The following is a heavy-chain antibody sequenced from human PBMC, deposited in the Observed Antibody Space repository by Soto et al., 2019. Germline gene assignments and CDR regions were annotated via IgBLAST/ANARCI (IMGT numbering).Heavy chain of an antibody. CDR2: ISSTSSTI. CDR3: ARDQADIVVGTTLYYYYGMDV. J-gene: IGHJ6*02. CDR1: GCSCPSYI. V-gene: IGHV3-48*01. D-gene: IGHD2-15*01. Sequence: GGSRKLSFVSVGCSCPSYIMYWVFQASGKGLEWVSYISSTSSTIYYADSVKGRFTISRDNAKNSLYLQMNSLRAEDTAVYYCARDQADIVVGTTLYYYYGMDVWGQGT.